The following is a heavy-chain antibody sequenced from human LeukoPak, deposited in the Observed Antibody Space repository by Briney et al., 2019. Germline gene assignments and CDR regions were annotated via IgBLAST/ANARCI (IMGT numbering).Heavy chain of an antibody. CDR1: GGSISSYY. D-gene: IGHD5-12*01. CDR3: ARAVLGGGYGYFDY. CDR2: INHSGST. J-gene: IGHJ4*02. Sequence: SETLSLTCTVSGGSISSYYWSWIRQPPGKGLEWIGEINHSGSTNYNPSLKSRVTISVDTSKNQFSLKLSSVTAADTAVYYCARAVLGGGYGYFDYWGQGTLVTVSS. V-gene: IGHV4-34*01.